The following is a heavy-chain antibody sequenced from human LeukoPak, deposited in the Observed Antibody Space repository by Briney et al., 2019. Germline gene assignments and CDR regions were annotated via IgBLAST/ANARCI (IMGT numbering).Heavy chain of an antibody. V-gene: IGHV1-69*13. D-gene: IGHD3-16*01. CDR2: IIPIFGTA. Sequence: GASVKVSCKASGGTFSSYAISWVRQAPGQGLEWVGGIIPIFGTANYAQKFQGRVTITADESTSTAYMELSSLRSEDTAVYYCARDLGGEFDYWGQGTLVTVSS. CDR3: ARDLGGEFDY. J-gene: IGHJ4*02. CDR1: GGTFSSYA.